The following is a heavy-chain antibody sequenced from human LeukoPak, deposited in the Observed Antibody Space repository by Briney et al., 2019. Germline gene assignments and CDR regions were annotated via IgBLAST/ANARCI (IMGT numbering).Heavy chain of an antibody. CDR3: ARSMVRGEPYNWFDP. D-gene: IGHD3-10*01. CDR1: EYSFPNYC. CDR2: IYPGDSDT. J-gene: IGHJ5*02. V-gene: IGHV5-51*01. Sequence: GESLKISCKHSEYSFPNYCIGWVRQMPGKGLEWMGIIYPGDSDTRYSPSFQGQVTISADKSISTAYLQWSSLKASDTAMYYCARSMVRGEPYNWFDPWGQGTLVTVSS.